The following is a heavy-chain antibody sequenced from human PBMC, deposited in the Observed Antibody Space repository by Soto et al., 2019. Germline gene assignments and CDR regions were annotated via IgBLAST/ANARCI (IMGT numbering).Heavy chain of an antibody. V-gene: IGHV1-69*13. CDR1: GGTFSSYA. J-gene: IGHJ5*02. CDR2: IIPIFGTA. Sequence: SVKVSCKASGGTFSSYAISWVRQAPGQGLEWMGGIIPIFGTANYAQKFQGRVTITADESTSTAYMELSSLRSEDTAVYYCASGTRTTPGPWFDPWGQGTLVTVSS. D-gene: IGHD1-1*01. CDR3: ASGTRTTPGPWFDP.